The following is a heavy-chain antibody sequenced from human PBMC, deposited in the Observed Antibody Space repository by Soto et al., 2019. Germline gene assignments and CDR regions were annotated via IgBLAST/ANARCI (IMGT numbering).Heavy chain of an antibody. CDR2: VYYSGNT. CDR1: GGSISSGDYY. CDR3: ATGLGDTAMVNRFDP. V-gene: IGHV4-30-4*01. J-gene: IGHJ5*02. D-gene: IGHD5-18*01. Sequence: QVQLQESGPGLVKPSQTLSLTCTVSGGSISSGDYYWSWIRQPPGKGLEWIGYVYYSGNTYYNPSLTRRVTISVDTSKNQFSLKLSSVTAADTAVYYCATGLGDTAMVNRFDPWGQGTLVTVSS.